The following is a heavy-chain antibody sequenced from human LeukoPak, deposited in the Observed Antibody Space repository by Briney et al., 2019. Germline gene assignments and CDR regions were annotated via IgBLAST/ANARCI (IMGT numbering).Heavy chain of an antibody. CDR3: ARELRGADIVVVPAAGENYYYYYYMDV. D-gene: IGHD2-2*01. V-gene: IGHV4-34*01. CDR2: TSHGGST. Sequence: SETLSLTCAAYGGSFSGYYWSWIRQPPGKGLEWIGETSHGGSTKYNPSLKSRVTISVDKSKNQFSLKLSSVTAADTAVYYCARELRGADIVVVPAAGENYYYYYYMDVWGKGTTVTVSS. CDR1: GGSFSGYY. J-gene: IGHJ6*03.